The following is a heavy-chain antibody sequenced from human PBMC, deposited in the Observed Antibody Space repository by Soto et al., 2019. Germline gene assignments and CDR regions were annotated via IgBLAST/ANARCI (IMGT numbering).Heavy chain of an antibody. CDR3: ARQAGSGERNVYYGMDV. V-gene: IGHV1-8*01. J-gene: IGHJ6*02. D-gene: IGHD1-1*01. Sequence: ASVKVSCKASGYTFTRYDINWVRQATGQGLEWMGWMNPNSGNTGYAQKFQGRVTMTRNTYISTADLEMSSLRSEDTVVYYGARQAGSGERNVYYGMDVWGQGTMVTVSS. CDR2: MNPNSGNT. CDR1: GYTFTRYD.